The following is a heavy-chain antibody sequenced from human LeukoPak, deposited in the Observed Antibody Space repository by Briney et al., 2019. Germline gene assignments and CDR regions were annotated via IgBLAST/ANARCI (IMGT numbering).Heavy chain of an antibody. CDR3: ARDLGYCTSTSCSGQWFDP. D-gene: IGHD2-2*01. CDR2: ISTYNGNT. Sequence: ASVKVSCKASGYTFTSNGISWVRQAPGQGLEWMGWISTYNGNTNYAQKFRDRVTMTTDTSTSTVYMELRSLGSDDTAVYYCARDLGYCTSTSCSGQWFDPWGQGTLVTVSS. J-gene: IGHJ5*02. V-gene: IGHV1-18*01. CDR1: GYTFTSNG.